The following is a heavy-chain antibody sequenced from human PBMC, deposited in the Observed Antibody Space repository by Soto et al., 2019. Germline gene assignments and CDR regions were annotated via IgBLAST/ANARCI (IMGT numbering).Heavy chain of an antibody. Sequence: HVQLQESGPGLVKPSQTLSLTCTASGGSISSDYTGSTYYNPSLKSRLTISIDTSKNQFSLSLRSVTAADTAVYYCATVRAHYFDYWGQGTLVTVSS. CDR1: GGSISSDY. J-gene: IGHJ4*02. V-gene: IGHV4-59*06. CDR3: ATVRAHYFDY. CDR2: TYY.